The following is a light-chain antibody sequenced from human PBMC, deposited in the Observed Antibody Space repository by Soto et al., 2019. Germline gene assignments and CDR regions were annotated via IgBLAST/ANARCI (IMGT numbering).Light chain of an antibody. Sequence: AIQITQFPASLSASVGGRVTITCRASQDIRSDLGWYQQRPGKAPKVLIYAASSLQSGVPSRFSGSGSGTDFTLTISSLQPDDFATYYCQQYNSYSRTFGQGTKVDI. J-gene: IGKJ1*01. CDR2: AAS. CDR3: QQYNSYSRT. V-gene: IGKV1-6*01. CDR1: QDIRSD.